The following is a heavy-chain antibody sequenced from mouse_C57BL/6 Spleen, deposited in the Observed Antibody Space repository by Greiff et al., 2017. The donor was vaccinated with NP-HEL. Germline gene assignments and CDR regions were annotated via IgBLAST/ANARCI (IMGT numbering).Heavy chain of an antibody. J-gene: IGHJ4*01. D-gene: IGHD2-5*01. Sequence: EVQGVESGGGLVKPGGSLKLSCAASGFTFSSYTMSWVRQTPEKRLEWVATISGCGGNTYYPDSVKGRFTISRDNAKNTLYLQMSSLRSEDTALYYCASYGVKPYSNYGMDYWGQGTSVTVSS. CDR2: ISGCGGNT. CDR3: ASYGVKPYSNYGMDY. CDR1: GFTFSSYT. V-gene: IGHV5-9*01.